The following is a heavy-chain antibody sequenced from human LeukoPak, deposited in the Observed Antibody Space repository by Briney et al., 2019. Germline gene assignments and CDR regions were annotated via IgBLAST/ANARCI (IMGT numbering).Heavy chain of an antibody. D-gene: IGHD6-19*01. CDR3: ARGSGWPGSWFDP. J-gene: IGHJ5*02. V-gene: IGHV1-69*04. CDR1: GGTFSSYA. CDR2: IIPILAIV. Sequence: SVKVSCKASGGTFSSYAISWVRQAPGQGLEWMGRIIPILAIVNYAQKFQGRVTITADKSTSTAYMELSSLGSEDTAVYYCARGSGWPGSWFDPWGQGTLVTVSS.